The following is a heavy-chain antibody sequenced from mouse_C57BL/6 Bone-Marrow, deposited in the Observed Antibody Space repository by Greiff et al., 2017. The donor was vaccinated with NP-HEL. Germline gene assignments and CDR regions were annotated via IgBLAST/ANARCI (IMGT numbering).Heavy chain of an antibody. CDR3: AREFPGAMDY. CDR2: ISDGGSYT. CDR1: GFTFSSYA. J-gene: IGHJ4*01. V-gene: IGHV5-4*01. Sequence: DVKLVESGGGLVKPGGSLKLSCAASGFTFSSYAMSWVRQTPEKRLEWVATISDGGSYTYYPDNVKGRFTISRDNAKNNLYLQMSHLKSEDTAMYYCAREFPGAMDYWGQGTSVTVSS.